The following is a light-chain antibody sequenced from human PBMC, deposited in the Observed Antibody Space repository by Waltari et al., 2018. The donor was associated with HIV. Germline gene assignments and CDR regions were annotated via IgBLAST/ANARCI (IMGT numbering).Light chain of an antibody. V-gene: IGKV1-39*01. CDR1: QTISRH. Sequence: IQMTQSPSSLSASVGDRVTITCRASQTISRHLNWYQQKPGEAPNLLIYGASNLQSGVPSRFSGSGSGIHFTLTISSLRPEDSATYYCQQSHSPPRTFGQGTNLE. J-gene: IGKJ2*02. CDR3: QQSHSPPRT. CDR2: GAS.